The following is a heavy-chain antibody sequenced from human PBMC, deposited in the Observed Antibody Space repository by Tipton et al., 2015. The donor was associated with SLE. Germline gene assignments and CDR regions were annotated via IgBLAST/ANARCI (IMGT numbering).Heavy chain of an antibody. CDR2: IYTGGNT. D-gene: IGHD2-2*01. CDR1: GGSISRYY. CDR3: VVCSPSRCSYIGY. Sequence: TLSLTCTVSGGSISRYYWGWIRQPAGKGLEWIGRIYTGGNTKYNPPLERRVTLSVDASKDQFALRLTSVTAADTAVYYCVVCSPSRCSYIGYGGQGRLVTVSS. V-gene: IGHV4-4*07. J-gene: IGHJ4*02.